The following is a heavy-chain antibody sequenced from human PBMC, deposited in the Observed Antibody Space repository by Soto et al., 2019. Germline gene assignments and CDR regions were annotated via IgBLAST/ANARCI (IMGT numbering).Heavy chain of an antibody. Sequence: GGSLRLSCAASGFTFSSYSMNWVRQAPGKGLEWVSSISSSSSYIYYADSVKGRFTISRDNAKNSLYLQMNSLRAEDTDVYYCARDTGGIAVAGRAFDIWGQGTMVTVSS. CDR3: ARDTGGIAVAGRAFDI. D-gene: IGHD6-19*01. V-gene: IGHV3-21*01. CDR1: GFTFSSYS. J-gene: IGHJ3*02. CDR2: ISSSSSYI.